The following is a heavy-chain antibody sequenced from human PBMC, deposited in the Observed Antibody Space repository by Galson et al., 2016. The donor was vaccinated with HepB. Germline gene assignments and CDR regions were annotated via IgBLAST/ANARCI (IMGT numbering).Heavy chain of an antibody. D-gene: IGHD3-22*01. CDR3: VRPSKAGTGGFYSYLRY. J-gene: IGHJ1*01. V-gene: IGHV5-51*01. CDR1: GYLFNTYY. CDR2: IYPRDSTV. Sequence: QSGAEVKKPGESLKISCQVSGYLFNTYYIAWVRQMPGKGLEWMGIIYPRDSTVTYSPSFEGQVTMSVDKSTSTAYLQWSSLKAPDTAMYYCVRPSKAGTGGFYSYLRYWGQGTRVTVSS.